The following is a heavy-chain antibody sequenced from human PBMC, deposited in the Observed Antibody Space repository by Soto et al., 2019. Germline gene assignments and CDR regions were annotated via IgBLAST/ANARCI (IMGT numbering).Heavy chain of an antibody. J-gene: IGHJ5*02. D-gene: IGHD3-10*01. CDR3: ARGDAVTMVRGVSPGWFDH. CDR2: IYYSGST. Sequence: PSETLSLTCTVSGGSISSGDYYWSWIRQPPGKGLEWIGYIYYSGSTYYNPSLKSRVTISVDTSKNQFSLKLSSVTAADTAVYYCARGDAVTMVRGVSPGWFDHWGQGTLVTVSS. V-gene: IGHV4-30-4*01. CDR1: GGSISSGDYY.